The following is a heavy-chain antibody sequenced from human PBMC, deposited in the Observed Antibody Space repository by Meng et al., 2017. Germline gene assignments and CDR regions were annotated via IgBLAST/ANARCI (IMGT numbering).Heavy chain of an antibody. CDR2: ISAYNGNT. J-gene: IGHJ5*02. CDR3: ARDRGDWTPGWFDP. Sequence: VHPVQTESGVKKPGASVKVSCTSSGYTFTSPGISAVRLAPGQGLEWMGWISAYNGNTNYAQKLQGRVTMTPDTSTSTAYMELRSLRSDDMAVYYCARDRGDWTPGWFDPWGQGTLVTVSS. D-gene: IGHD2-21*02. CDR1: GYTFTSPG. V-gene: IGHV1-18*03.